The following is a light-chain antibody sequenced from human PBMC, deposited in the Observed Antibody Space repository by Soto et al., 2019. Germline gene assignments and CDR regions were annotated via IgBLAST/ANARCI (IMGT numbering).Light chain of an antibody. CDR2: GAS. Sequence: EIVMTQSPATLSGSPGERATLSCRASQSVSSNLAWYQQKPGQAPRLLIYGASSRATGIPDRFSGSGSGTDFTLTISRLEPEDFAVYYCQQYGSSHTITFGQGTRLEIK. J-gene: IGKJ5*01. CDR3: QQYGSSHTIT. V-gene: IGKV3-20*01. CDR1: QSVSSN.